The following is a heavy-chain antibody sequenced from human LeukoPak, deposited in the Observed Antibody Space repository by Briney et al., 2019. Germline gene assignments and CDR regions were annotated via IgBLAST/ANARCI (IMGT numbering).Heavy chain of an antibody. J-gene: IGHJ5*02. CDR3: AREPDNWFDP. CDR1: GFAFRTNW. V-gene: IGHV3-7*01. CDR2: IKQGGTEK. Sequence: GGSLRLSCAASGFAFRTNWKSWARQAPGKGLQWVANIKQGGTEKFYVDSVKGRFTISRDNAKTTLYLQMDSLRVEDTAVYYCAREPDNWFDPWGQGTLVTVSS.